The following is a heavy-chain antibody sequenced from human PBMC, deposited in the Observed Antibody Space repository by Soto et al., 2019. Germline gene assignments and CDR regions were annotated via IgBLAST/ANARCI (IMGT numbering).Heavy chain of an antibody. J-gene: IGHJ3*02. CDR2: ISGSGGST. V-gene: IGHV3-23*01. CDR1: GFTFSSYA. Sequence: AGGYLRLSCAASGFTFSSYAMSWVRQAPGKGLEWVSAISGSGGSTYYADSVKGRFTISRDNSKNTLYLQMNSLRAEDTAVYYCARDRYFLSGSSGAFDIWCQGTMVS. CDR3: ARDRYFLSGSSGAFDI. D-gene: IGHD3-3*01.